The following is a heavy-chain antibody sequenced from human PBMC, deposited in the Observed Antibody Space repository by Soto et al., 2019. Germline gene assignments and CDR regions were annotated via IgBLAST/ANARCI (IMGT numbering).Heavy chain of an antibody. CDR3: ARGGDGYNFGAGY. J-gene: IGHJ4*02. CDR1: GGGNLRDYR. V-gene: IGHV1-69*01. CDR2: IIPKLGSA. D-gene: IGHD2-21*01. Sequence: QVQLVQSGAEVKEPGSSVKVSCKASGGGNLRDYRTTWVRRAPGQGLAWRGGIIPKLGSANYAQNSQGRVTVTAAESTKTVSMALRSVRSAATAVSCWARGGDGYNFGAGYWGQGTPVTVSS.